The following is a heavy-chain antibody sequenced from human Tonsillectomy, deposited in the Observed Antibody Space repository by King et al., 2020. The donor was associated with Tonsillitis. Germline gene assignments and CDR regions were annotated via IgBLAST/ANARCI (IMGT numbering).Heavy chain of an antibody. CDR1: GFTFSSYA. CDR2: ISYDGSNK. V-gene: IGHV3-30-3*01. Sequence: VQLVESGGGVVQPGRSLRLSCAASGFTFSSYAMHWVRQAPGKGLEWVAVISYDGSNKYYADSVKGRFTISRDNSKNTLYLQMNSLRAEDTAVYYCARAVRRDILRYFVWLLDQPLPGYWGQGTLVTVSS. D-gene: IGHD3-9*01. CDR3: ARAVRRDILRYFVWLLDQPLPGY. J-gene: IGHJ4*02.